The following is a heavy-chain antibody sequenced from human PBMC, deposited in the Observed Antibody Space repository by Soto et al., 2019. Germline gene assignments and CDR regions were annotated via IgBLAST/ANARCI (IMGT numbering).Heavy chain of an antibody. CDR1: GGIFDDFI. Sequence: QVQMVQSGAEVKEPGSSVKVSCKASGGIFDDFIMNWVRQTPGQGLEWMGGIVPMFGTPTYAERFKGRDTISATGSTSRVYMELTRLTSEDTAVYYCATNGTYRRTVSQCTGMDVWCQGNKVSVP. J-gene: IGHJ6*02. CDR2: IVPMFGTP. D-gene: IGHD1-1*01. V-gene: IGHV1-69*01. CDR3: ATNGTYRRTVSQCTGMDV.